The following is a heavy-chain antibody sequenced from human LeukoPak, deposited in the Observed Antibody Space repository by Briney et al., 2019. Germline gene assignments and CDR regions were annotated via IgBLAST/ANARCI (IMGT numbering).Heavy chain of an antibody. CDR3: AKDIEGYSFAADY. CDR2: ISGDGGIT. V-gene: IGHV3-43*02. CDR1: GFTFDDYA. Sequence: TGGSLRLSCAASGFTFDDYAMHWVRQGPGKGLEWVSLISGDGGITYYADSVRGRFTISRDNSKNSLYLQMNSLRTEDTALYYCAKDIEGYSFAADYWGQGTLVTVSS. J-gene: IGHJ4*02. D-gene: IGHD5-18*01.